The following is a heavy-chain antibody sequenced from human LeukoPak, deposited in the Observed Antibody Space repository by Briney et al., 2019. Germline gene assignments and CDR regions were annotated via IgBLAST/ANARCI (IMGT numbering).Heavy chain of an antibody. CDR1: GFTVSSNY. V-gene: IGHV3-53*01. CDR3: ARGGAGNCGGACYLNWFDP. Sequence: GGSLRLSCAASGFTVSSNYMSWVRQAPGKGLEWVSVLYSGGSTYYADSLKGRFTISRDNSKNTLYLQMNSLRAEDTAVYYCARGGAGNCGGACYLNWFDPWGQGTLVTVSS. CDR2: LYSGGST. D-gene: IGHD2-21*02. J-gene: IGHJ5*02.